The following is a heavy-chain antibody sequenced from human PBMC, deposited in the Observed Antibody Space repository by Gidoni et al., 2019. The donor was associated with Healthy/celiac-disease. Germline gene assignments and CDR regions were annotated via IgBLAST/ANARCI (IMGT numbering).Heavy chain of an antibody. J-gene: IGHJ1*01. CDR2: INHSGST. CDR3: ARGRGKSVFQH. V-gene: IGHV4-34*01. Sequence: QVQLQQWGAGLLKPSETLSLTCAVYGGSFSGYYWSWIRQPPGKGLEWIGEINHSGSTNYNPSLKSRVTISVDTSKNQFSLKLSSVTAADTAVYYCARGRGKSVFQHWGQGTLVTVSS. CDR1: GGSFSGYY.